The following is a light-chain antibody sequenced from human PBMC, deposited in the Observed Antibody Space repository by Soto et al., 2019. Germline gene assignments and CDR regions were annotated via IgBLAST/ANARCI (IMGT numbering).Light chain of an antibody. CDR1: SGDVGAYNS. CDR2: KGT. J-gene: IGLJ1*01. V-gene: IGLV2-23*01. CDR3: CSTAPESTYV. Sequence: QSVLAQPASVSGSPGQSITISCTGTSGDVGAYNSVSWYQQHPHKAPQVILYKGTQRPSGVSSRFSGSTSGNAASLTISGLQADDDADYFCCSTAPESTYVFGTGTKVTVL.